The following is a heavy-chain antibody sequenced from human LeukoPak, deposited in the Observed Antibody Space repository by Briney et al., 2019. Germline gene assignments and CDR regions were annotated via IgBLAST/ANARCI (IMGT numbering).Heavy chain of an antibody. V-gene: IGHV1-3*01. CDR3: ARWSNYGSGKWYLDL. D-gene: IGHD4-11*01. J-gene: IGHJ2*01. Sequence: ASVKVSCKASGYTFTSYAMHWVRQAPGQRLEWMGWINAGNGNTKYSQKFQGRVTITRDTSASTAYMELSSLRSEDTAVYYCARWSNYGSGKWYLDLWGRGTLVTVSS. CDR2: INAGNGNT. CDR1: GYTFTSYA.